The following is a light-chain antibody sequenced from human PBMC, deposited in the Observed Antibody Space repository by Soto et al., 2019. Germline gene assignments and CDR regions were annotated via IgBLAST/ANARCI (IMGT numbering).Light chain of an antibody. CDR2: DAS. CDR3: QQYNSYSQT. V-gene: IGKV1-5*01. Sequence: DIQMTQSPSTLSASVGDRVTITCRASQSISSWLAWYQQKPGKAPKLLIYDASSLESGVPSRFSGSGSGTEFTLTISSLQPDDFATYYCQQYNSYSQTSGQGTEV. CDR1: QSISSW. J-gene: IGKJ1*01.